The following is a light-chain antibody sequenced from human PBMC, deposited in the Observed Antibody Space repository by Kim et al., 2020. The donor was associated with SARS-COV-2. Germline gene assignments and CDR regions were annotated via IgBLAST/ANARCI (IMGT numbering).Light chain of an antibody. Sequence: EIVMTQSPATLSVSPGERATLSCRASQSINSNLAWYQEKPGQSPRLLIYGASTRATGIPARFSGSGSGTEFTLTISSLQSEDFAVYYCQQYSDWPLTFGPGTKVDIK. CDR1: QSINSN. CDR2: GAS. V-gene: IGKV3-15*01. CDR3: QQYSDWPLT. J-gene: IGKJ3*01.